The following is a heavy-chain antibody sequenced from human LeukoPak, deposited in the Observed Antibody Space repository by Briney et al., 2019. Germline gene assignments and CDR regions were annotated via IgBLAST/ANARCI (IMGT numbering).Heavy chain of an antibody. V-gene: IGHV3-53*01. D-gene: IGHD6-19*01. J-gene: IGHJ4*02. Sequence: PGGSLRLSCAASGFTVSSNYMSWVRQAPGKGLEWVSVIYSGGSTYYSDSVKGRFTISRDNSKNTLYLPMNSLRAEDTAVYYCVSPPNSSGLGRDYWGQGTLVTVSS. CDR1: GFTVSSNY. CDR3: VSPPNSSGLGRDY. CDR2: IYSGGST.